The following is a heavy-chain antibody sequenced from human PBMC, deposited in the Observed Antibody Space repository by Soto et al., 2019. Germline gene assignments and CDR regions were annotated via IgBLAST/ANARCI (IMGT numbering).Heavy chain of an antibody. J-gene: IGHJ6*02. CDR1: GFIFANYG. D-gene: IGHD1-1*01. Sequence: GGSLRLSCAASGFIFANYGMHWVRQAPGKGLEWVALITYEGSNKYYADAVKGRFTISRDNAKNMVSLQMDSLRAEDTAVYYCAKARGANNWANYYGLDVWGQGTTVTVSS. CDR2: ITYEGSNK. V-gene: IGHV3-30*18. CDR3: AKARGANNWANYYGLDV.